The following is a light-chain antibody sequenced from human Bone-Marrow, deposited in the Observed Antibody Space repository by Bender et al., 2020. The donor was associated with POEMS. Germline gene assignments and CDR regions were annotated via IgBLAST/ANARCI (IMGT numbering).Light chain of an antibody. CDR1: SSDVGAYNY. CDR3: CSYAGSNTLV. Sequence: QSVLTQPASVSGSPGESITISCAGSSSDVGAYNYVSWYQQHPGKAPKLMIFDVSDRPSGVSNRFSGSKSGNTASLTISGLQAEDEADYHCCSYAGSNTLVFGGGTKVTVL. CDR2: DVS. J-gene: IGLJ2*01. V-gene: IGLV2-14*03.